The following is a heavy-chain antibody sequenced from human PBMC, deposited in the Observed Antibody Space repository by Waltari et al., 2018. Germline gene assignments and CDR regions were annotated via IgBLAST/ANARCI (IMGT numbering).Heavy chain of an antibody. CDR2: ISSSISYI. V-gene: IGHV3-21*01. CDR1: GFTFSSYS. CDR3: ARDRRSSGWLFDY. Sequence: EVQLVESGGGLVKPGGSLRLSCAASGFTFSSYSMNWVRQAPGKGLEWVSSISSSISYIYYADSVKGRLTISRDNAKNSLYLQMNSLRAEDTAVYYCARDRRSSGWLFDYWGQGTLVTVSS. J-gene: IGHJ4*02. D-gene: IGHD6-19*01.